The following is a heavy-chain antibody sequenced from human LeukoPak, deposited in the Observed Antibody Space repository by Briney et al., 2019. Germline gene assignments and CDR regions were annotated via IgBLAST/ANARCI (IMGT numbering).Heavy chain of an antibody. CDR1: GGSFSGYY. D-gene: IGHD4-17*01. Sequence: SETLSLTCAVYGGSFSGYYWSWIRQPPGKGLEWIGEINHSGSTNYNPSLKSRVTISLDTSRNQFSLKLNSVTAADTAIYFCARALTVTGGFDSWGQGTLVTVSS. CDR3: ARALTVTGGFDS. J-gene: IGHJ4*02. CDR2: INHSGST. V-gene: IGHV4-34*01.